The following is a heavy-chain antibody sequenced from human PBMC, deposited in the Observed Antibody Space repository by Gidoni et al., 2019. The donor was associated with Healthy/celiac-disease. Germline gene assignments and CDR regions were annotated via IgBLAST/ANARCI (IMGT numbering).Heavy chain of an antibody. CDR3: ARGSSGWYSAAMDV. V-gene: IGHV1-2*02. CDR1: GYTFTGYY. J-gene: IGHJ6*02. D-gene: IGHD6-19*01. Sequence: VQLVQSAAEVKKPGASVKVSCTASGYTFTGYYMHWVRQAPGQGLEWMGWINPNSGGTNYAQKLQGRVTMTRDTSIRTAYMDLSRLRSDDTAVYYCARGSSGWYSAAMDVWGQGTTVTVSS. CDR2: INPNSGGT.